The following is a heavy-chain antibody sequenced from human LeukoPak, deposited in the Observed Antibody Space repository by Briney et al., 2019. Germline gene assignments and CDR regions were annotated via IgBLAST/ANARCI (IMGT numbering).Heavy chain of an antibody. V-gene: IGHV1-2*02. Sequence: ASVKVSCKASGYTFTGYYMHWVRQAPGQGLEWMGWINPNSGGTNYAQKFQGRVTMTRDTSISTAYMELSRLRSDDTAVYYCARGTADKYYDFWSGYRPYYYYYMDVWGKGTTVTVSS. CDR1: GYTFTGYY. J-gene: IGHJ6*03. CDR3: ARGTADKYYDFWSGYRPYYYYYMDV. CDR2: INPNSGGT. D-gene: IGHD3-3*01.